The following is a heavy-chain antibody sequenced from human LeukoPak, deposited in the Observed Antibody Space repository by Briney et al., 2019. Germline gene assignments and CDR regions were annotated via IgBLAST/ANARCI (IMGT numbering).Heavy chain of an antibody. V-gene: IGHV3-30-3*02. CDR3: AKNINSGTHYYFDY. Sequence: GGSLRLSCAASGFTFSSYAMHWVRQAPGKGLEWVAVISYDGSNKYYADSVKGRFTISRDNSKNTLYLQMNGLSAEDTAVYYCAKNINSGTHYYFDYWGQGTLVTVSS. CDR1: GFTFSSYA. J-gene: IGHJ4*02. D-gene: IGHD1-26*01. CDR2: ISYDGSNK.